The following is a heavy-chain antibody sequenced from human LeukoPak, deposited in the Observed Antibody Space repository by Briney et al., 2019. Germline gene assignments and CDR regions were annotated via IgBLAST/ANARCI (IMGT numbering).Heavy chain of an antibody. CDR1: GGSFSGYY. CDR3: ARGLGYCSGGSCYPPAGYFDY. Sequence: SETLSLTCAVDGGSFSGYYWSWIRQPPGKGLEWIGEINHSGSTNYNPSLKSRVTISVDTSKNQFSLKLSSVTAADTAVYYCARGLGYCSGGSCYPPAGYFDYWGQGTLVTVSS. D-gene: IGHD2-15*01. J-gene: IGHJ4*02. CDR2: INHSGST. V-gene: IGHV4-34*01.